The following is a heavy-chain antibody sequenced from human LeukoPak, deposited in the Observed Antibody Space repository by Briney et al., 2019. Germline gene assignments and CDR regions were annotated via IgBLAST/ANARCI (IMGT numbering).Heavy chain of an antibody. CDR3: ASYPRSIPTPPFDY. CDR2: INPNNGDT. Sequence: GASVKVSCKASGYTFTALYMHWVRQAPGQGLEWMGWINPNNGDTKYAQSFLGRVTMTRDTSTTTAYMELSSLRSDDTAVYFCASYPRSIPTPPFDYWGQGTLVTVSS. V-gene: IGHV1-2*02. D-gene: IGHD2-21*01. J-gene: IGHJ4*02. CDR1: GYTFTALY.